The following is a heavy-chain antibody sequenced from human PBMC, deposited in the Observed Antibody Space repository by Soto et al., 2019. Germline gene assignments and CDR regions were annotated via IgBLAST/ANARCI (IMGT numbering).Heavy chain of an antibody. Sequence: SETLSLTCTVSGGSISSGGYYWSWIRQHPGKGLEWIGYIYYSGSTYYNPSLKSRVTISVDTSKNQFSLKLSSVTAADTAVYYCARDFWSGYFAFDIWGQGTMVTVSS. V-gene: IGHV4-31*03. CDR2: IYYSGST. J-gene: IGHJ3*02. D-gene: IGHD3-3*01. CDR3: ARDFWSGYFAFDI. CDR1: GGSISSGGYY.